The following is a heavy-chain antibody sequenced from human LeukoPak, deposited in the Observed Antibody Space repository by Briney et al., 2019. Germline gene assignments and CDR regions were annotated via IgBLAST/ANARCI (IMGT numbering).Heavy chain of an antibody. V-gene: IGHV1-24*01. D-gene: IGHD1-7*01. J-gene: IGHJ4*02. CDR3: ATINWNYDVFDY. CDR1: GYTLTELS. Sequence: ASVKVSCKVSGYTLTELSMHWVRQAPGKGLEWMGGFDPEDGETIYAQKFQGRVTMTEDTSTDTAYMELSSLRSEDTAVYYCATINWNYDVFDYWGQGTLVTVSS. CDR2: FDPEDGET.